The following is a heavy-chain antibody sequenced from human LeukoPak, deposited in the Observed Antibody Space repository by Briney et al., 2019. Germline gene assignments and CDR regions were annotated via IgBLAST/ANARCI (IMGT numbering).Heavy chain of an antibody. J-gene: IGHJ4*02. D-gene: IGHD6-6*01. CDR2: ISGSGGNT. CDR3: SQSAFSRSFYFDY. CDR1: GFTFSTYT. V-gene: IGHV3-23*01. Sequence: AGSLRLSCAVSGFTFSTYTMSWVLQAPGKGLGWVFAISGSGGNTYYADPVKGRFTISRDNSKNTLYLQMDSLIADDTAVYYLSQSAFSRSFYFDYLGQGTIVTASS.